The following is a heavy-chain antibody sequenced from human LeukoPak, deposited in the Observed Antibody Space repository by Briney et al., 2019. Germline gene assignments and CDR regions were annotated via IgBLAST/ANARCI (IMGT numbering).Heavy chain of an antibody. CDR1: GGSIGSYY. CDR3: ARFFSGRGDAFDI. D-gene: IGHD6-19*01. J-gene: IGHJ3*02. Sequence: PSETLSLTCTVYGGSIGSYYWSWIRQPPGKGLEWIGYIYYTGSTDYNPSLKSRATISVDTSKNQFSLKLSSVTAADTAVYYCARFFSGRGDAFDIWGQGTMVTVSS. CDR2: IYYTGST. V-gene: IGHV4-59*01.